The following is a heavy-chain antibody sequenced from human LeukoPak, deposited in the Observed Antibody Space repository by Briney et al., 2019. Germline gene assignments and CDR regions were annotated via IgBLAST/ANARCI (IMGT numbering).Heavy chain of an antibody. CDR3: ARGYDYGNYND. D-gene: IGHD4-11*01. CDR1: GASFSGYY. V-gene: IGHV4-34*01. Sequence: SETLSLTCAVYGASFSGYYWSWIRQPPGKGLEWIGEINHSGSTNYNPSLKSRVTISVDTSKNQFSLKLTSVTAADTAVYYCARGYDYGNYNDWCQGTLVTVSS. CDR2: INHSGST. J-gene: IGHJ4*02.